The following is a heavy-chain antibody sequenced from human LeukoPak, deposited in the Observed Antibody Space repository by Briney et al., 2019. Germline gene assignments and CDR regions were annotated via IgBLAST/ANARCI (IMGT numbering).Heavy chain of an antibody. J-gene: IGHJ6*02. D-gene: IGHD3-22*01. V-gene: IGHV3-23*01. CDR1: GFTFSSYA. CDR2: ISGSGGST. Sequence: PGGSLRLSCAASGFTFSSYAMSWVRQAPGKGLEWVSAISGSGGSTYYADSVKGRFTISRDNSKNTLYLQMNSLRAEDTAVYYCAKSMTYYYDSSGYYWENYYGMGVWGQGTTVTVSS. CDR3: AKSMTYYYDSSGYYWENYYGMGV.